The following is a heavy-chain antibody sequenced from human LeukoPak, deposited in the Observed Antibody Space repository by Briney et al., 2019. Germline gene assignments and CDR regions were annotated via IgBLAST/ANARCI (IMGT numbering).Heavy chain of an antibody. CDR1: GGSISSGGYS. J-gene: IGHJ4*02. D-gene: IGHD1-26*01. CDR3: AKEYSGTFSPFPSYFDC. V-gene: IGHV3-23*01. Sequence: PSETLSLTCAVSGGSISSGGYSWRWIRQPPGKGLEWVSAISGSAGRAYYADSVKGRFTISRDNSKNTLYLQMNSLRAEDTAVYYCAKEYSGTFSPFPSYFDCWGQGTLVTVSS. CDR2: ISGSAGRA.